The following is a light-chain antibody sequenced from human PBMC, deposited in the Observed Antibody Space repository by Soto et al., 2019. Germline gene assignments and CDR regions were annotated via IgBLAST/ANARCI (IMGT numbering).Light chain of an antibody. J-gene: IGLJ2*01. CDR2: EVS. CDR1: SSDVGGYNY. Sequence: QSALTQPPSASGSPGQSVTISCTGTSSDVGGYNYVSWYQQHPGKAPKVMMYEVSKRPSGVPDRFSGSKSGNTASVTVSGLQAEDESDYYCSSYGGNNSLKVFGGGTQLTVL. CDR3: SSYGGNNSLKV. V-gene: IGLV2-8*01.